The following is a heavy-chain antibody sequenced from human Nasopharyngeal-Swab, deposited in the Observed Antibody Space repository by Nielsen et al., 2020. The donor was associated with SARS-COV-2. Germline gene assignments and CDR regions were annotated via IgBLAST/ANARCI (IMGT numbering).Heavy chain of an antibody. CDR1: GFTYDDYA. Sequence: SLKISCAASGFTYDDYAMHWVRQAPGKGLEWVSGITWNSGTGYTDSVKGRFTISRDNAKSSLYLQMNSLRADDAAVYHCARVLFLDDAFDVWGQGAMVTVSS. J-gene: IGHJ3*01. V-gene: IGHV3-9*01. CDR3: ARVLFLDDAFDV. CDR2: ITWNSGT. D-gene: IGHD2-21*01.